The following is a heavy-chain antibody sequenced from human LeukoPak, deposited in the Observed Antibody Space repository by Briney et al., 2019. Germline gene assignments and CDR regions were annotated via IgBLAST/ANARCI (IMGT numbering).Heavy chain of an antibody. D-gene: IGHD2/OR15-2a*01. J-gene: IGHJ5*02. CDR3: ARDLGPYYYNWFDP. CDR1: GFTFSSYS. CDR2: ISSSSSTI. Sequence: GGSLRLSCAASGFTFSSYSMNWVRQAPGKGLEWVSYISSSSSTIYYADSVKGRFTISRDNAKNSLYLQMNSLRAEDTAVYYCARDLGPYYYNWFDPWGQGTLVTVSS. V-gene: IGHV3-48*01.